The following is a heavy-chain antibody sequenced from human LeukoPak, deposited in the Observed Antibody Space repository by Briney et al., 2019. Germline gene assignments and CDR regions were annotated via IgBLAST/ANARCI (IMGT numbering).Heavy chain of an antibody. CDR1: GFTLSSYE. Sequence: GGSLRLSCAASGFTLSSYEMNWVRQAPGKGLEWISYISDSGSTTYYADSVKGRFSISRDNAKNSLYLKMNSLRAEDTAVYYCARIGYSNWGDALDIWGQGTMVTASS. J-gene: IGHJ3*02. V-gene: IGHV3-48*03. CDR3: ARIGYSNWGDALDI. CDR2: ISDSGSTT. D-gene: IGHD6-13*01.